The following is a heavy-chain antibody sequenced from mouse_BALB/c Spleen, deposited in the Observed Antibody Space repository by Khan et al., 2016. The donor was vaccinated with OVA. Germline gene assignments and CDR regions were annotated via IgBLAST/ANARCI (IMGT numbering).Heavy chain of an antibody. V-gene: IGHV1-85*01. CDR1: GYTFTSYD. CDR2: MFPGDGST. D-gene: IGHD2-14*01. J-gene: IGHJ3*01. CDR3: ARGGYGGFAY. Sequence: QVQLQQSGAELVKPGASVKLSCKASGYTFTSYDINWVRQRPEQGLEWIGWMFPGDGSTKYNENFKGKATLTTEKSSSTAYMQLSRLTSEDSVAYFCARGGYGGFAYWGQGTLFTVSA.